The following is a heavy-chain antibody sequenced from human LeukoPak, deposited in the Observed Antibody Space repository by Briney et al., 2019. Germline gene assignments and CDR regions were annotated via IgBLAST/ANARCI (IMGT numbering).Heavy chain of an antibody. J-gene: IGHJ4*02. D-gene: IGHD2-21*01. CDR2: LDPSGST. V-gene: IGHV4-4*07. CDR1: GGSISGYY. CDR3: ARGGESYSDY. Sequence: SETLSLTCTVSGGSISGYYWTWIRQPVGKGLEWIGRLDPSGSTNYNTSLNSRVTMSVDTSKNQFSLKLTSVTVADTAVYYCARGGESYSDYWGQGTLVTVSS.